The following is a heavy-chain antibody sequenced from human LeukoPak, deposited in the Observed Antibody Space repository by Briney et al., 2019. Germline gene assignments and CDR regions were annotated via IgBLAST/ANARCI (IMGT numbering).Heavy chain of an antibody. D-gene: IGHD6-13*01. Sequence: GGSLRLSCAASGFTFSSYGMHWVRQAPGKALEWVAVIWYDGSNKYYADSVKGRFTISRDNSKNTLYLQMNSLRAEDTAVYYCARDSGYSSSWYLSFDYWGQGTLVTVSS. CDR2: IWYDGSNK. J-gene: IGHJ4*02. CDR3: ARDSGYSSSWYLSFDY. V-gene: IGHV3-33*01. CDR1: GFTFSSYG.